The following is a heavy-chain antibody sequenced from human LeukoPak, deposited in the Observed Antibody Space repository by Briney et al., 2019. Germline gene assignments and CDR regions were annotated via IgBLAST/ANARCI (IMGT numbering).Heavy chain of an antibody. CDR1: GFTFSSYW. CDR3: ARESSVGAHKAFDY. D-gene: IGHD1-26*01. J-gene: IGHJ4*02. CDR2: INSDGSST. V-gene: IGHV3-74*01. Sequence: PGGSLRLSCAASGFTFSSYWMHWVRQAPGKGLVWVSRINSDGSSTSYADSMKGRFTISRDNAKNTLYLQMNSLRAEDTAVYYCARESSVGAHKAFDYWGQGTLVTVSS.